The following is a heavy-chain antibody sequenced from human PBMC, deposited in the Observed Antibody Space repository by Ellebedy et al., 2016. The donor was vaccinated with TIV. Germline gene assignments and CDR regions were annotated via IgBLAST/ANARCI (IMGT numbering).Heavy chain of an antibody. CDR3: ATRSYHAEYFHH. CDR1: GGSISSGGYY. V-gene: IGHV4-31*03. J-gene: IGHJ1*01. CDR2: IYHSGST. D-gene: IGHD3-10*01. Sequence: SETLSLTXTVSGGSISSGGYYWSWIRQHPGKGLEWMGHIYHSGSTYYNPSLKSRVTISVDTSKSEFSLKLSSLTAADTAVYYCATRSYHAEYFHHWGQGTLVTFSS.